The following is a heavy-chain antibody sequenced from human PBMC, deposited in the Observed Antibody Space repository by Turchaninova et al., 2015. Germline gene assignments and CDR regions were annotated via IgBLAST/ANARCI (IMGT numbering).Heavy chain of an antibody. V-gene: IGHV5-51*01. J-gene: IGHJ6*02. CDR2: IYPGDSDT. CDR1: GYIFTISG. CDR3: ARQTGLNGMDV. Sequence: EVQLVQSGAEVKKPGESRKIPCQGSGYIFTISGIGWVRQMPGKGLEWMGIIYPGDSDTRYSPTFQGQVTISADKSISTAYLQWSSLKASDTAMYYCARQTGLNGMDVWGQGTTVTVSS.